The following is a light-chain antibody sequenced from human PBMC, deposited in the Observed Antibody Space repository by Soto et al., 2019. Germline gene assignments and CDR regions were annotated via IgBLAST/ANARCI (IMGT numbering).Light chain of an antibody. CDR3: SSYTSSSTYV. CDR1: SSDVGGYNF. CDR2: EVS. V-gene: IGLV2-14*01. Sequence: QSALTQPASVSGSPGQSITISCTGTSSDVGGYNFVSWYQQHPGKAPKLMIYEVSNRPSGVSNRLSGSKSGNTASLTISGLQAEHEADYYCSSYTSSSTYVFGTGTKLTVL. J-gene: IGLJ1*01.